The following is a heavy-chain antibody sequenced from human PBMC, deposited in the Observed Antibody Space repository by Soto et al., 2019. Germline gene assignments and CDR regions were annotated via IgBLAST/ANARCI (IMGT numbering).Heavy chain of an antibody. Sequence: QVQLVQSGAEVKKPGSSVKVSCKASGGTFSSYAISWVRQAPGQGLEWMGGIIPIFGTANYAQKFQGRVTITADEPTSTAYRELSSRRSEDTAVYYGARESFGYGSSGATMDVWGKGTTVTVSS. CDR1: GGTFSSYA. D-gene: IGHD6-13*01. CDR3: ARESFGYGSSGATMDV. CDR2: IIPIFGTA. J-gene: IGHJ6*04. V-gene: IGHV1-69*01.